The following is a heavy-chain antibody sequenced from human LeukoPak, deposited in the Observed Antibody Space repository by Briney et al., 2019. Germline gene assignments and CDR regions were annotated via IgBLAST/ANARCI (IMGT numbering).Heavy chain of an antibody. CDR1: GYTFTGYY. D-gene: IGHD5-24*01. J-gene: IGHJ2*01. V-gene: IGHV1-2*02. CDR2: INPNSGGT. Sequence: GASVKVSCKASGYTFTGYYMHWVRQAPGQGLEWMGWINPNSGGTNYAQKFQGRVTMTRDTSISTAYMELSRLRSDDTAVYYCARDRRDGYNYWYSDRWGRGTLVTVS. CDR3: ARDRRDGYNYWYSDR.